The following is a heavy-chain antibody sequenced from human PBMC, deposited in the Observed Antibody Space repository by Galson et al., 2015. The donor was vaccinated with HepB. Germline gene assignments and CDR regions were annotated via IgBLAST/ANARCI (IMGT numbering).Heavy chain of an antibody. Sequence: LSLTCAVYGGSFRGYYWSWIRQPPGKGLEWIGEINDSGNTNYNPSLKSRVTISVGTSKNQFSLNLTSVTAADTAVYYCARASPSTGAHYYYYYMDVWDKGVTVTVSS. J-gene: IGHJ6*03. V-gene: IGHV4-34*01. D-gene: IGHD7-27*01. CDR3: ARASPSTGAHYYYYYMDV. CDR2: INDSGNT. CDR1: GGSFRGYY.